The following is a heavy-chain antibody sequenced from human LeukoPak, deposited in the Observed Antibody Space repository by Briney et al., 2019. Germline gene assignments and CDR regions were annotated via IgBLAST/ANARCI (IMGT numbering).Heavy chain of an antibody. CDR2: ISGSGGST. V-gene: IGHV3-23*01. D-gene: IGHD1-26*01. Sequence: GGSLRLSCAASGFTFSDYAMSWVRQAPGKGLEWVSAISGSGGSTYYADSVKGRFTISRDNSKNTLYLQMNSLRAEDTAVYYCALLGRELTLDYWGQGTLVTVSS. CDR3: ALLGRELTLDY. CDR1: GFTFSDYA. J-gene: IGHJ4*02.